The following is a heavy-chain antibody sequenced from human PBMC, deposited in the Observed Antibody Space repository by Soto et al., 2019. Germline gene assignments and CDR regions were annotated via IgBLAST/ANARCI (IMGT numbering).Heavy chain of an antibody. V-gene: IGHV3-7*03. J-gene: IGHJ4*02. Sequence: VQVVESGGGLVQPGGSLRLSCAASGFTFNGYWMSWVRQAPGKGLEWLASIKQDGSEIYYVDSVKGRFTISRDNAKNSLYLQMNSLRAEDTALYYCARDLYQIATRSRPFDYWGQGTLVTVSS. D-gene: IGHD6-6*01. CDR3: ARDLYQIATRSRPFDY. CDR1: GFTFNGYW. CDR2: IKQDGSEI.